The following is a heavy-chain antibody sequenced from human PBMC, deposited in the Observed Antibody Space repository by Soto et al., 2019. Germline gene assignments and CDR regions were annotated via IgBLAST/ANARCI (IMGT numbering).Heavy chain of an antibody. Sequence: SETLSLTCAVYGGSFSAYYWSWIRQPPGKGLEWIGEINHSGSTNYNPSLKSRVTISVDTSKNQFSLKLSSVTAADTAVYYCARGEYSSSLGFDYWGQGTLVTVS. D-gene: IGHD6-6*01. CDR2: INHSGST. V-gene: IGHV4-34*01. CDR3: ARGEYSSSLGFDY. J-gene: IGHJ4*02. CDR1: GGSFSAYY.